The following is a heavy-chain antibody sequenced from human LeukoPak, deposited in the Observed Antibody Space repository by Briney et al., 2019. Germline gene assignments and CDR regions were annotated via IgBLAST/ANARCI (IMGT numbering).Heavy chain of an antibody. J-gene: IGHJ4*02. V-gene: IGHV3-53*01. Sequence: TGGSLRLSCAASGFTFNNFAMSWVRQAPGKGLEWVSVIYSGGSTYYADSVKGRFTISRDNSKNTLYLQMNSLRAEDTAVYYCARGYSSGWYRYFDYWGQGTLVTVSS. D-gene: IGHD6-19*01. CDR3: ARGYSSGWYRYFDY. CDR1: GFTFNNFA. CDR2: IYSGGST.